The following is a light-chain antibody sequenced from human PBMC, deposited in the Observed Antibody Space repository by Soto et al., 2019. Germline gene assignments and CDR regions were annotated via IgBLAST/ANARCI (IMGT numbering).Light chain of an antibody. J-gene: IGLJ1*01. CDR1: SSDVGLYDY. CDR3: SSYGGNSNYV. CDR2: EVT. Sequence: QSVLTQPPSASGSPGQSVTISCTGTSSDVGLYDYLSWYQRHPGKVPKLLIYEVTQRPSGVPDRFSGSKSGNTASLTVSGLQAEDEADYYCSSYGGNSNYVFGTGTKVTVL. V-gene: IGLV2-8*01.